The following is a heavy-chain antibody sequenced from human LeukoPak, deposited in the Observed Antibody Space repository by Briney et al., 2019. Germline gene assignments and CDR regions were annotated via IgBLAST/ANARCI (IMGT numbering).Heavy chain of an antibody. J-gene: IGHJ4*02. D-gene: IGHD4-17*01. CDR3: ARVSGRDYGYGDCLDY. V-gene: IGHV1-2*02. Sequence: VASVTVSCEASGYTFTGYYMHWVRQAPGQGLEWMGWINPNSGGTNYAQKFQGRVTMTRDTSISTAYMELSRLRSDDTAVYYCARVSGRDYGYGDCLDYWGQGTLVTVSS. CDR2: INPNSGGT. CDR1: GYTFTGYY.